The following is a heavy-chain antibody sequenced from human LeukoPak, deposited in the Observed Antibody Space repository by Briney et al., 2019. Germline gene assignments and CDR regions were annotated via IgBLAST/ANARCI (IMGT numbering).Heavy chain of an antibody. D-gene: IGHD2-2*01. CDR3: AKGPEDIVVVPAAIG. CDR2: ISGSGGST. J-gene: IGHJ4*02. Sequence: PGGSLRLPCAASGFTFSTYAMSWVRQAPGKGLEWVSAISGSGGSTYYADSVKGRFTISRDNSKNTLYLQMNSLRAEDTAVYYCAKGPEDIVVVPAAIGWGQGTLVTVSS. V-gene: IGHV3-23*01. CDR1: GFTFSTYA.